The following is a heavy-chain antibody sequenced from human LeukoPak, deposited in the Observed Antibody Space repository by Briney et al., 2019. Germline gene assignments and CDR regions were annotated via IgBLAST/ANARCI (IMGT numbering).Heavy chain of an antibody. V-gene: IGHV4-59*01. Sequence: SETLSLTCTVSGGSISSYYWSWIRQPPGKGLEWIGYIYYSGSTNYNPSLKSRVTISVDTSKNQFSLKLSSVTAADTAVYYCARYGELQGLYFDYWGRGTLVTVSS. D-gene: IGHD1-26*01. J-gene: IGHJ4*02. CDR3: ARYGELQGLYFDY. CDR2: IYYSGST. CDR1: GGSISSYY.